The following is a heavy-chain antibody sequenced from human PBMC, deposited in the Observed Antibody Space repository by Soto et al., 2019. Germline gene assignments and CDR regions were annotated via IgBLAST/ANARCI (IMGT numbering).Heavy chain of an antibody. J-gene: IGHJ4*02. CDR2: ISSNGGST. CDR1: GFTFRSYA. CDR3: ARRGYSGYEIDY. V-gene: IGHV3-64*01. Sequence: EVQLVETGGGMDQPGGSLRLSCAASGFTFRSYAMHWVRQAPGKGLEYVSDISSNGGSTYYANAVKGRFTISRDNSKNTLYLQMGSLRAEDMAVYYFARRGYSGYEIDYWGQGTLVTVSS. D-gene: IGHD5-12*01.